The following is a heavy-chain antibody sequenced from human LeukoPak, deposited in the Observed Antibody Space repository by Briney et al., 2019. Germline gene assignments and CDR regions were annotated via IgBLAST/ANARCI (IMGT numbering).Heavy chain of an antibody. CDR2: ISGDGGST. J-gene: IGHJ4*02. V-gene: IGHV3-43*02. CDR3: ARGGYYFDY. CDR1: GFTFDDYA. Sequence: GGSLRPSCAASGFTFDDYAMHWVRQAPGKGLEWVSLISGDGGSTYYADSVKGRFTISRDNAKNSLYLQMNSLRAEDTAVYYCARGGYYFDYWGQGTLVTVSS. D-gene: IGHD3-16*01.